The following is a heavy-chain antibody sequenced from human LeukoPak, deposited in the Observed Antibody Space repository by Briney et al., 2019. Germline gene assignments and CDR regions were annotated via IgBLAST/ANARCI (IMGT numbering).Heavy chain of an antibody. Sequence: ASVTVSCLASGWTFTSYFIHWVGQAPGQGLAGMGIVNPSGGSTTYAQKSQGTGTMTSDKSPGPVHLELSRLRCDYQGVYFCAGDNAPYYYDRDDGDAFDIWGQGTVVTVSS. CDR2: VNPSGGST. V-gene: IGHV1-46*01. D-gene: IGHD3-22*01. CDR1: GWTFTSYF. J-gene: IGHJ3*02. CDR3: AGDNAPYYYDRDDGDAFDI.